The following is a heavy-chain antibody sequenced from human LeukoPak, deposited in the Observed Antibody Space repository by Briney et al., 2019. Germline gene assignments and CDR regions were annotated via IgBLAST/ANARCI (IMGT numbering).Heavy chain of an antibody. D-gene: IGHD3-10*01. CDR2: ISSSGSTI. V-gene: IGHV3-48*03. CDR3: ARVVRGVGYYFDY. Sequence: GGSLRLSCAASGFTFSSYEMNWVRQAPGKGLEWVSYISSSGSTIYYADSVKGRFTISRDNAKNSLYLRMNSLRAEDTAVYYCARVVRGVGYYFDYWGQGTLVTVSS. J-gene: IGHJ4*02. CDR1: GFTFSSYE.